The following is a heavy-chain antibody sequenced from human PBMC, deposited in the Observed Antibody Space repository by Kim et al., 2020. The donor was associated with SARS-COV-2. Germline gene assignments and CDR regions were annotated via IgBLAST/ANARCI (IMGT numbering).Heavy chain of an antibody. J-gene: IGHJ4*02. V-gene: IGHV3-23*01. CDR2: IGGDEKA. CDR3: AKDIWDFSGSDY. D-gene: IGHD3-10*01. Sequence: GGSLRLSCAASGFTFTPNAMNWVRQAPGKGLEWVSGIGGDEKAYHADSVRGRFTISRDNSKNTLFLQMNSMRADDTAIYYCAKDIWDFSGSDYWGQGTLVTVSS. CDR1: GFTFTPNA.